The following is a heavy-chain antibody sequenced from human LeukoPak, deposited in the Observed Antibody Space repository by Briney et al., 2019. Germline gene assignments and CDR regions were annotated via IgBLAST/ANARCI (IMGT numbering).Heavy chain of an antibody. CDR1: GYTFTSYY. V-gene: IGHV1-46*01. Sequence: ASVKVSCKASGYTFTSYYMHWVRQAPGQGLEWMGIINPSGGSTNYAQKFQGRVTITADESTSTAYMELSSLRSEDTAVYYCASVTIFGVVTYNWFDPWGQGTLVTVSS. D-gene: IGHD3-3*01. J-gene: IGHJ5*02. CDR3: ASVTIFGVVTYNWFDP. CDR2: INPSGGST.